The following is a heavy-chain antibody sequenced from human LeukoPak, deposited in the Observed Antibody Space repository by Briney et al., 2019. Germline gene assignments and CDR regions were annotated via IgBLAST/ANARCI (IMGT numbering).Heavy chain of an antibody. Sequence: GGSLRLSCAASGFTFSSYAMSWVRQAPGKGLEWVSAISGSGGSTYYADSVKGRFTISRDNSKNTLYLQMNSLRAEDMAVYYCAKDRYGSGSYYIDYWGQGTLVTVSS. D-gene: IGHD3-10*01. V-gene: IGHV3-23*01. CDR2: ISGSGGST. CDR3: AKDRYGSGSYYIDY. J-gene: IGHJ4*02. CDR1: GFTFSSYA.